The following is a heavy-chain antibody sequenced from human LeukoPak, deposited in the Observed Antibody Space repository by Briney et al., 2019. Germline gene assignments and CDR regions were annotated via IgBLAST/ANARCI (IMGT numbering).Heavy chain of an antibody. CDR3: ARDGDTVTPVIDY. Sequence: GGSLRLSCAASGFTFSSYWMSWVRQAPGKGLEWVANIKKDGSEKYYVDSVKGRFTISRDNAKNSLYLQMNSLRAEDTAVYYCARDGDTVTPVIDYWGQGPLVTVSS. D-gene: IGHD4-17*01. CDR2: IKKDGSEK. CDR1: GFTFSSYW. V-gene: IGHV3-7*05. J-gene: IGHJ4*02.